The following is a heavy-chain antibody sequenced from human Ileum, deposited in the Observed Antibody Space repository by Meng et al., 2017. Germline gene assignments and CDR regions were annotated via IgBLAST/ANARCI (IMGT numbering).Heavy chain of an antibody. V-gene: IGHV4-4*02. D-gene: IGHD2/OR15-2a*01. CDR1: GDSISSSNW. CDR2: IFHTGST. J-gene: IGHJ4*02. Sequence: QVQLQESGLGLVEPSVTLSLTCVVSGDSISSSNWWNWVRQPPGKGLEWIGEIFHTGSTNYNPSLKSRVTISADKSKNQFSLNLSSVTAADTAVHYCATNKNKKIDYWGQGTLVTVSS. CDR3: ATNKNKKIDY.